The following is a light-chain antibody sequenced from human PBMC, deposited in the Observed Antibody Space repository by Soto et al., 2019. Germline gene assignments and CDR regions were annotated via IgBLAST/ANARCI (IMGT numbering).Light chain of an antibody. CDR3: QQYNSYSART. CDR1: QSISSW. J-gene: IGKJ1*01. V-gene: IGKV1-5*03. CDR2: KAS. Sequence: IQITKSPSTLSASVGDRVTITCRASQSISSWLAWYQQKPGKAPKLLIYKASSLESGVPSRFSGSGSGTEFTLTISSLQPDDFATYYCQQYNSYSARTFGQGSKVDIK.